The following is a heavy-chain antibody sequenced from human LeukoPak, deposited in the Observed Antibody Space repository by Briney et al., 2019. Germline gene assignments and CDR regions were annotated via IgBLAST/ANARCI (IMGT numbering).Heavy chain of an antibody. CDR2: ISRRGSDI. CDR1: GFSFSDHY. Sequence: GGSLRLSCAASGFSFSDHYMTWVRQAPGKGLEWLSYISRRGSDIDYAGSVKGRFTISRDNAKNSLYLQMNSLRAEDTAVYYCARGAGRSGSDYWGQGTLVTVSS. J-gene: IGHJ4*02. V-gene: IGHV3-11*01. D-gene: IGHD5-12*01. CDR3: ARGAGRSGSDY.